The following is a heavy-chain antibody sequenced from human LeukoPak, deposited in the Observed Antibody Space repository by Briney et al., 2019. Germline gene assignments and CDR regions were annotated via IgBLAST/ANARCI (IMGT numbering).Heavy chain of an antibody. CDR3: ARKGRRVWSFDF. D-gene: IGHD3-3*01. Sequence: GGSLRLSCAASGFTFSSYGMHWVRQAPGKGLEWVAVIWYDGSNKYYADSVKGRFTISRDNSKNTLYLQMNSLRAEDTAVYYCARKGRRVWSFDFWGQGTLATVSS. CDR1: GFTFSSYG. J-gene: IGHJ4*02. CDR2: IWYDGSNK. V-gene: IGHV3-33*01.